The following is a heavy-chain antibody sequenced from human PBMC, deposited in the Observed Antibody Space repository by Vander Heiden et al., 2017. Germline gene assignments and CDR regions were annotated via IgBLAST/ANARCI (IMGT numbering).Heavy chain of an antibody. Sequence: QVQLQESGPGLVKPSETLSLTCTVSGGTMSSYYWSWIRQPAGKGLEWIGRIYTSGSTNYNPSLKSRVTMSVDTSKNQFSLKLSSVTAADTAVYYCARVDPFWSGSNWFDPWGQGTLVTVSS. D-gene: IGHD3-3*01. V-gene: IGHV4-4*07. J-gene: IGHJ5*02. CDR3: ARVDPFWSGSNWFDP. CDR2: IYTSGST. CDR1: GGTMSSYY.